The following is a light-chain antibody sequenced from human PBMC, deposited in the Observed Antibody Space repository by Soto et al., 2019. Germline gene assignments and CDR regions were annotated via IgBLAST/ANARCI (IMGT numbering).Light chain of an antibody. CDR1: SSNIGAGFD. V-gene: IGLV1-40*01. J-gene: IGLJ2*01. Sequence: QSVLTQPPSVSGAPGQRIIISCTGSSSNIGAGFDVYWYQHLPGTAPKLLVYDNDNRPSGLPARFSDSRSGTSASLAITSLQADDEADYYCQSYDNSLSGVVFGGGTKLTV. CDR2: DND. CDR3: QSYDNSLSGVV.